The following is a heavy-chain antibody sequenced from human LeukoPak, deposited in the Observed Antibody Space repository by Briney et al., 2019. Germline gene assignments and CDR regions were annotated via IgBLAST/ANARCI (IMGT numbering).Heavy chain of an antibody. V-gene: IGHV4-39*07. J-gene: IGHJ5*02. CDR1: GGSISSSPYY. Sequence: PSETLSLTCTVFGGSISSSPYYWGWLRQPPGKGLEWIGSVDYTGNTNYNPSLKSRVAVSVDTSQNQFSLKLNSVTAADTAVYYCARDKRYFTTFIWQYNWFDPWGQGTLVTVSS. D-gene: IGHD2/OR15-2a*01. CDR2: VDYTGNT. CDR3: ARDKRYFTTFIWQYNWFDP.